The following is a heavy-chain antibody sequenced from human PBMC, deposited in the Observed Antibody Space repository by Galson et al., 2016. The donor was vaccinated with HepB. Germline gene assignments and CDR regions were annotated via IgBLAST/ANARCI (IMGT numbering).Heavy chain of an antibody. CDR1: GYNFSSYW. CDR2: IYPGDSDL. J-gene: IGHJ3*02. V-gene: IGHV5-51*01. Sequence: QSGAEVKKPGESLKISCKGSGYNFSSYWIGWVRQKPGQGLEWMGIIYPGDSDLRYSPSFQGQVTVSADKSTSTAYLRWSSMKAADTGMHYCGRARTPLTLDAFDIWGQGTLVTVSS. CDR3: GRARTPLTLDAFDI.